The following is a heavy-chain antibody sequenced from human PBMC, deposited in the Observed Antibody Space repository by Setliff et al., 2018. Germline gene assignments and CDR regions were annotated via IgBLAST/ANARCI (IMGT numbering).Heavy chain of an antibody. D-gene: IGHD1-26*01. Sequence: ASVKVSCKASGGTFSSYAISWVRQAPGQGLEWMGGIIPIFGTANYAQKFQGRVTITADESTSTAYMELSSLRSGDTAVYYCARDLLYSGSYFGYYYGMDVWGQGTTVTISS. CDR3: ARDLLYSGSYFGYYYGMDV. CDR1: GGTFSSYA. V-gene: IGHV1-69*13. CDR2: IIPIFGTA. J-gene: IGHJ6*02.